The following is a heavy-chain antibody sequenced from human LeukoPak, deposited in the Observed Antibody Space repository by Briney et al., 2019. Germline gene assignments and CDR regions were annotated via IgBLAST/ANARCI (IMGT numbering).Heavy chain of an antibody. CDR1: GFTFSSYA. CDR3: ARRNAMDV. J-gene: IGHJ6*02. Sequence: GGSLRLSCAASGFTFSSYAMHWVRQAPGKGLEWVAVISYDGSNKYYADSVKGRFTISRDNSKNTLYLQMNSLRAEDTAVYYCARRNAMDVWGQGTTVIVFS. V-gene: IGHV3-30*04. CDR2: ISYDGSNK.